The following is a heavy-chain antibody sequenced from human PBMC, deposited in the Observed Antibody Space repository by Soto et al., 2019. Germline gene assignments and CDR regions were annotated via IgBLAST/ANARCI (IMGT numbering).Heavy chain of an antibody. J-gene: IGHJ6*03. V-gene: IGHV3-30*18. CDR2: ISYDGSNK. Sequence: GGSLRLSCAASGFTFSSYGMHWVRQAPGKGLEWVAVISYDGSNKYYADSVKGRFTISRDNSKNTLYLKMNSLRAEDTAVYYCAKDGLVWFGAVKYYYYYYMDVWGKGTTVTVSS. CDR1: GFTFSSYG. D-gene: IGHD3-10*01. CDR3: AKDGLVWFGAVKYYYYYYMDV.